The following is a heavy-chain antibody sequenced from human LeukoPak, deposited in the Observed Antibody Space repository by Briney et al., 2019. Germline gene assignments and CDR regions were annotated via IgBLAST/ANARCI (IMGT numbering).Heavy chain of an antibody. V-gene: IGHV4-39*07. CDR3: ARGNIAAPFDY. CDR1: GGSISSSSYY. Sequence: SETLSLTCTVSGGSISSSSYYWGWIRQPPGKGLEWIGSIYYSGSTYYNPSLKSRVTISVDTSKNQFSLKLSSVTAADTAVYYCARGNIAAPFDYWGQGTLVTVSS. D-gene: IGHD6-13*01. J-gene: IGHJ4*02. CDR2: IYYSGST.